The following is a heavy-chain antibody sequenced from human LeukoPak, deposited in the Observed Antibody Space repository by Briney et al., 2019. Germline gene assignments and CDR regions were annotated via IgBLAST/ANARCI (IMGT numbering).Heavy chain of an antibody. D-gene: IGHD6-13*01. Sequence: GGSLRLSCAASGFTVSSNYMSWVRQAPGKGLEWVSLIYSGADTYYADSVKGRFTISRDNSKNTLCLQMNSLRAEDTAVYYCARLGMIQAYSTEDYWGQGTLVTVSS. CDR3: ARLGMIQAYSTEDY. J-gene: IGHJ4*02. CDR1: GFTVSSNY. CDR2: IYSGADT. V-gene: IGHV3-53*01.